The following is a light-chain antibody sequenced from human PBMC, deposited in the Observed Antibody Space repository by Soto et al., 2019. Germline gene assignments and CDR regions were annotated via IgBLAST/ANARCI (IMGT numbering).Light chain of an antibody. Sequence: QAVVTQPASVSGSPGQSITISCNGTSSDVGGYNYVSWYQQHPGKAPKLMIYEVSNRPSGVSNRFSGSKSGNTASLTISGLQAEDEADYYCSSYTSSSTLVFGGGTKLTVL. CDR3: SSYTSSSTLV. CDR2: EVS. CDR1: SSDVGGYNY. V-gene: IGLV2-14*01. J-gene: IGLJ2*01.